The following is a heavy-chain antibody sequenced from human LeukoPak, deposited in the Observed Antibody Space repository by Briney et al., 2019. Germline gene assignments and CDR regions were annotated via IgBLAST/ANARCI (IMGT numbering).Heavy chain of an antibody. Sequence: SETLSLTRTVSGGSISSYYWSWIRQPAGKGLEWIGRIYTSGSTNYNPSLKSRVTMSVDTSKNQFSLKLSSVTAADTAVYYCATGSYLSPFDYWGQGTLVTVSS. D-gene: IGHD3-10*01. CDR3: ATGSYLSPFDY. J-gene: IGHJ4*02. V-gene: IGHV4-4*07. CDR1: GGSISSYY. CDR2: IYTSGST.